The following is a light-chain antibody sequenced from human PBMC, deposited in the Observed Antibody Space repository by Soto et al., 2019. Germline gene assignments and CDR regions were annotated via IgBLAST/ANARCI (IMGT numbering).Light chain of an antibody. J-gene: IGLJ2*01. V-gene: IGLV1-40*01. CDR3: QSYDSSLSAVV. Sequence: QSVLTQPPSVSGAPGQRGTISCTGSSSNIGAGYDVHWYQQLPGTAPKLLIYGNSNRPSGVPDRFSGSKSGTSASLAITGLQAEDEADYYCQSYDSSLSAVVFGGGTQLTVL. CDR1: SSNIGAGYD. CDR2: GNS.